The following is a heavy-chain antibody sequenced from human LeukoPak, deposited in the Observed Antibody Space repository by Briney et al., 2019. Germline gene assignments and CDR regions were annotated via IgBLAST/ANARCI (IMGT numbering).Heavy chain of an antibody. D-gene: IGHD5-18*01. J-gene: IGHJ4*02. CDR1: CGSISSYY. CDR3: ARQYSYGYYFDY. V-gene: IGHV4-59*01. CDR2: IYYSGST. Sequence: SETLSLTCTVCCGSISSYYWRWLRQPPGKGLEWIGYIYYSGSTNYNPSLKSRVTISVDTSKNQFSLKLSSVTAADTAVYYCARQYSYGYYFDYWGQGTLVTVSS.